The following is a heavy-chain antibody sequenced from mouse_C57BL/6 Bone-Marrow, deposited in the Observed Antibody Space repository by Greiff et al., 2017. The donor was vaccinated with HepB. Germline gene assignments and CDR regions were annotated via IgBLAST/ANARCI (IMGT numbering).Heavy chain of an antibody. D-gene: IGHD1-2*01. CDR2: INPYNGGT. J-gene: IGHJ2*01. CDR3: ARRGFGYYGPDYFDY. CDR1: GYTFTDYY. V-gene: IGHV1-19*01. Sequence: EVQLQQSGPVLVKPGASVKMSCKASGYTFTDYYMNWVKQSHGKSLEWIGVINPYNGGTSYNQKFKGKATLTVDKSSSTAYMELNSLTSEDSAVYYCARRGFGYYGPDYFDYWGQGTTLTVSS.